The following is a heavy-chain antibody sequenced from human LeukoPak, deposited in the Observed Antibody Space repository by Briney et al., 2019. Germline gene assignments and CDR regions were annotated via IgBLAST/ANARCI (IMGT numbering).Heavy chain of an antibody. CDR1: GGSISSGSYY. V-gene: IGHV4-61*02. CDR3: ARNPYCSSTSCYDY. J-gene: IGHJ4*02. CDR2: IYTSGST. D-gene: IGHD2-2*01. Sequence: PSETLSLTCTVSGGSISSGSYYWSWIRQPAGKGLEWIGRIYTSGSTNYNPSLKSRVTISVDTSKNQFSLKLSSVTAADTPVYYCARNPYCSSTSCYDYWGQGTLVTVSS.